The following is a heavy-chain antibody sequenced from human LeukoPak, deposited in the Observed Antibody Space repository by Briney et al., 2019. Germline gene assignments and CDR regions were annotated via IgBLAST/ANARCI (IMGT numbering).Heavy chain of an antibody. D-gene: IGHD5-18*01. V-gene: IGHV4-59*01. J-gene: IGHJ4*02. CDR2: IYYSGST. CDR1: GGSISSYY. Sequence: SETLSLTCTVSGGSISSYYWSWLRQPPGKGLEWIGYIYYSGSTNYNPSLKSRVTISVDTSKNQFSLKLSSVTAADTAVYYCARDRGYSYGYGFDYWGQGTLVTVSS. CDR3: ARDRGYSYGYGFDY.